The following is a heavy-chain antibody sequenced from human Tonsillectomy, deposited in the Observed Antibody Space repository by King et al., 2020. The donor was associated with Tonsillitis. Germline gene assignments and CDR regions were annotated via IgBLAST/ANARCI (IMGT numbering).Heavy chain of an antibody. D-gene: IGHD3-10*01. CDR2: ISWDSGSI. CDR1: TFSLDDYA. J-gene: IGHJ3*02. CDR3: VKGGGAIKMGGGGAFDI. Sequence: VQLVESGGGLVQPGRSLRLSCAASTFSLDDYAMHWVRQGPGKGLEWVSGISWDSGSIDYADSVMGRFTISRDNAKNSLYLQMNSLRADDTALYYCVKGGGAIKMGGGGAFDIWGQGTMVTVSS. V-gene: IGHV3-9*01.